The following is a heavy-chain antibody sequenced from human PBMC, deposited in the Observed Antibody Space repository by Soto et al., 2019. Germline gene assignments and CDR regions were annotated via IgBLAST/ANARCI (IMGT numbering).Heavy chain of an antibody. CDR2: IYHSEST. V-gene: IGHV4-4*02. J-gene: IGHJ6*02. CDR1: GASINSSNW. CDR3: TRDMIYGSERSSYYYAMDV. Sequence: QVQLQESGPGLVKPSGTLSLTCAVSGASINSSNWWSWVRQPPGKGLEWIGEIYHSESTNYNPSLMSALTISVDRSKNQLSLKLRSVTAAHTAVYYCTRDMIYGSERSSYYYAMDVWGRGTTVTVSS. D-gene: IGHD3-10*01.